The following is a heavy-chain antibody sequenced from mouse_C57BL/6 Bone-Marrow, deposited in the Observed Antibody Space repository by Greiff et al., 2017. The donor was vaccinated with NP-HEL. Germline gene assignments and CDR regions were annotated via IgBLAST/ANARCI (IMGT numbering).Heavy chain of an antibody. CDR2: IRSKSSNYAT. V-gene: IGHV10-3*01. D-gene: IGHD1-1*01. CDR1: GFTFNTYA. CDR3: VRDSYYGSSKVYAMDY. J-gene: IGHJ4*01. Sequence: EVQGVESGGGLVQPKGSLKLSCAASGFTFNTYAMHWVRQAPGKGLEWVARIRSKSSNYATYYADSVKDRFTISRVDSQSMLYLQMNNLKTVDTAMYYCVRDSYYGSSKVYAMDYWGQGTSVTVSS.